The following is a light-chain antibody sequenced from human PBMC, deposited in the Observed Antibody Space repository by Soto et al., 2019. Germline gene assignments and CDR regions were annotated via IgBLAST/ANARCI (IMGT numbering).Light chain of an antibody. CDR1: DYDVGPNSY. V-gene: IGLV2-14*01. J-gene: IGLJ1*01. Sequence: QSALTQPASVSGSLGQSITISCTGSDYDVGPNSYVSWYQQHPDQAPKLILYHVTNRPSGVSNRFSGSKSGDTASLTISGLQADDEADYYCLSYTGGPTGFFGSGTKLTVL. CDR3: LSYTGGPTGF. CDR2: HVT.